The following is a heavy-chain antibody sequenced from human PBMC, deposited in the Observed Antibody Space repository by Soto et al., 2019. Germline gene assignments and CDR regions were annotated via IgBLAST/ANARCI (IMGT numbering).Heavy chain of an antibody. CDR2: ISYDGSNK. CDR3: ARDLRPHSSGYYYN. Sequence: PGGSLRLSCAASGFTFSSYAMHWVRQAPGKGLEWVAVISYDGSNKYYADSVKGRFTISRDNSKNTLYLQMNSLRAEDTAVYYCARDLRPHSSGYYYNWGQGTLVTVSS. CDR1: GFTFSSYA. J-gene: IGHJ4*02. V-gene: IGHV3-30-3*01. D-gene: IGHD3-22*01.